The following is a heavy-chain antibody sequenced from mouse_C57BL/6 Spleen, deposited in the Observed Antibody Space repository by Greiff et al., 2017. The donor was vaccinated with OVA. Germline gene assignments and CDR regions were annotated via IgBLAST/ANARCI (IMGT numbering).Heavy chain of an antibody. V-gene: IGHV3-6*01. CDR3: AREPSYYAMDY. Sequence: EVQLQESGPGLVKPSQSLSLTCSVTGYSITSGYYWNWIRQFPGNKLEWMGYISYDGSNNYNPSLKNRISITRDTSKNQFFLKLNSVTTEDTATYYCAREPSYYAMDYWGQGTSVTVSS. J-gene: IGHJ4*01. CDR1: GYSITSGYY. CDR2: ISYDGSN.